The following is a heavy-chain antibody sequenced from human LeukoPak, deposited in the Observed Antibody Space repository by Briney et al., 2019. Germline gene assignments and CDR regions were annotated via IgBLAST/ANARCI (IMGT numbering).Heavy chain of an antibody. Sequence: ASVKFSCKASEYAFTGYYMHWVRQAPGQGLEWMGWINPNSGGTIYAQKFQGRVTMTRDTSISTAYMELSRLRSDDTAVYYCARDLWSGYYYYYMDVWGKGTTVTVSS. V-gene: IGHV1-2*02. J-gene: IGHJ6*03. D-gene: IGHD3-3*01. CDR2: INPNSGGT. CDR1: EYAFTGYY. CDR3: ARDLWSGYYYYYMDV.